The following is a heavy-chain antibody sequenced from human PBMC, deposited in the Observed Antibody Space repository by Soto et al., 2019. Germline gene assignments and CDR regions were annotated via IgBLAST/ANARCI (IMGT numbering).Heavy chain of an antibody. CDR3: ARTRSAAMAKIDY. D-gene: IGHD5-18*01. CDR1: GGSISSGDYY. V-gene: IGHV4-30-4*01. Sequence: SETLSLTCTVSGGSISSGDYYWSWIRQPPGKGLEWIGYIYYSGSTYYSPSLKSRVTISVDTSKNQFSLKLSSVTAVDTAVYYCARTRSAAMAKIDYWGQGTLVTVSS. CDR2: IYYSGST. J-gene: IGHJ4*02.